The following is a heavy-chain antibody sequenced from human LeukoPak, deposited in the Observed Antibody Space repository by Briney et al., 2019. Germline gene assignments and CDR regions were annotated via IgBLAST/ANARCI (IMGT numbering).Heavy chain of an antibody. CDR1: GFTFSSYS. CDR3: ARDRRTWIQLWEFDY. J-gene: IGHJ4*02. D-gene: IGHD5-18*01. CDR2: ISSSSSYI. V-gene: IGHV3-21*01. Sequence: GGSLRLSCAASGFTFSSYSMNWVRQAPGKGLEWVSSISSSSSYIYYADSVKGRFTISRDNSKNTLYLQMNSLRAEDTAVYYCARDRRTWIQLWEFDYWGQGTLVTVSS.